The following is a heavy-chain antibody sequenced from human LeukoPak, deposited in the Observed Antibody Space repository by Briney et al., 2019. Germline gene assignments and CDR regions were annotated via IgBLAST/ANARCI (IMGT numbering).Heavy chain of an antibody. Sequence: SQSFSLTCAISGDSVSSNSAAWNWIRRSPSIGLEWLGMLCYRSKWYNNYAVSVRSRISINPDTSKNHFSLQLNSVTPEDTAVYYCARGGPLMGAAQNGFDIWGQGTMVTVSS. CDR1: GDSVSSNSAA. V-gene: IGHV6-1*01. J-gene: IGHJ3*02. D-gene: IGHD1-26*01. CDR3: ARGGPLMGAAQNGFDI. CDR2: LCYRSKWYN.